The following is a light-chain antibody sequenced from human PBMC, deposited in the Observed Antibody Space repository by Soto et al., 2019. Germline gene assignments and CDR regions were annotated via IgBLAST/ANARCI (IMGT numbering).Light chain of an antibody. CDR1: QYISNW. V-gene: IGKV1-5*01. Sequence: DLQMTQSPSALSASVGDRVIITCRASQYISNWVAWYQQKPGKAPKLLIYDASTLESGVPSRFTGSSSGTEFTLTISSLQPDDFATYYCQQYNSFSGTFGGGTKVEIK. CDR3: QQYNSFSGT. CDR2: DAS. J-gene: IGKJ4*01.